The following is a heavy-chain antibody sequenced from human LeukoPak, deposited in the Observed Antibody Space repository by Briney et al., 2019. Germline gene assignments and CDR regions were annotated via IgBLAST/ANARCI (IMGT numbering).Heavy chain of an antibody. J-gene: IGHJ6*03. CDR2: TSSSSYI. V-gene: IGHV3-21*01. D-gene: IGHD1-26*01. Sequence: AGGSLRLSCAASGFTFSSYSMNWVRQAPGKGLEWVSSTSSSSYIYYADSVKGRFTISRDNAKNSLYLQMNSLRAEDTAVYYCARDNSGSYYYMDVWGKGTTVTVSS. CDR1: GFTFSSYS. CDR3: ARDNSGSYYYMDV.